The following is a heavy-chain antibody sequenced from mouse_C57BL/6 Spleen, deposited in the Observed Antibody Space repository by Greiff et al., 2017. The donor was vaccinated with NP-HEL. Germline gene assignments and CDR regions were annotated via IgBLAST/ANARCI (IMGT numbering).Heavy chain of an antibody. V-gene: IGHV7-3*01. Sequence: DVQLVESGGGLVQPGGSLSLSCAASGFTFTDYYMSWVRQPPGQALEWLGFIRPKANGYTTEYSASVKGRLTISRDNSQSILYLQMNALRAEDSATYYCSRSYYSNLDWYFDVWGTGTTVTVSS. D-gene: IGHD2-5*01. CDR2: IRPKANGYTT. CDR3: SRSYYSNLDWYFDV. CDR1: GFTFTDYY. J-gene: IGHJ1*03.